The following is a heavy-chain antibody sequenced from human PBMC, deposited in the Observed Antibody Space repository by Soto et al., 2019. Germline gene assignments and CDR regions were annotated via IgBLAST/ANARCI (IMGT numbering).Heavy chain of an antibody. D-gene: IGHD1-1*01. CDR3: ARSLEGHFDY. Sequence: EVQLVESGGGLVQPGGSLRLSCAASGFSFSIYSMNWVRQAPGKGLEWSSYITSDTNTIKYADSVKGRFTISRDNAKNSLYLQMNSLRDEDTAVYDCARSLEGHFDYWGQGTVVTVSS. V-gene: IGHV3-48*02. CDR2: ITSDTNTI. CDR1: GFSFSIYS. J-gene: IGHJ4*02.